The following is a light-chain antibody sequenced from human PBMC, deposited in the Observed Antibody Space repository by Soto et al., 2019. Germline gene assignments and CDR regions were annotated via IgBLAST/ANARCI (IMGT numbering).Light chain of an antibody. CDR1: QSVSSN. J-gene: IGKJ1*01. CDR3: QQYNIWWA. CDR2: AAS. V-gene: IGKV3-15*01. Sequence: EIVMTQSPATLSVSPGERATLSCRASQSVSSNLAWYQQKPGQAPRLLIYAASTRATGIPARFSGSGSGTEFTLTLSSLQSEDFAVYYCQQYNIWWAFGQGTKVEIK.